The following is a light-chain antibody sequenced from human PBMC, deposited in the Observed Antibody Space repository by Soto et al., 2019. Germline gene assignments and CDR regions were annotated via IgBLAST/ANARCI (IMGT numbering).Light chain of an antibody. J-gene: IGKJ1*01. V-gene: IGKV1-5*03. CDR2: KAS. CDR3: QQYNSYLWT. Sequence: DIQMTQSPSTLSTSVGDRVTITCRASHNINGWLAWYQQKPGKAPKLLIYKASSLESGVPSRFSGSGSGTEFTLTISSLQPDDFATYFCQQYNSYLWTFGQGTKVDIK. CDR1: HNINGW.